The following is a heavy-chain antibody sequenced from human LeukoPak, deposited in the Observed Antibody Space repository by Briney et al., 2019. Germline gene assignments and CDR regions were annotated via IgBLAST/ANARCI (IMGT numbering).Heavy chain of an antibody. D-gene: IGHD3-10*02. CDR3: ARDRGHVRFDDAFDI. CDR1: GFTFSSYG. J-gene: IGHJ3*02. V-gene: IGHV3-30*03. CDR2: ISYDGSNK. Sequence: GGSLRLSCAASGFTFSSYGMHWVRQAPGKGLEWVAVISYDGSNKYYADSVKGRFTISRDNSKNTLYLQMNSLRAEDMAVYYCARDRGHVRFDDAFDIWGQGTMVTVSS.